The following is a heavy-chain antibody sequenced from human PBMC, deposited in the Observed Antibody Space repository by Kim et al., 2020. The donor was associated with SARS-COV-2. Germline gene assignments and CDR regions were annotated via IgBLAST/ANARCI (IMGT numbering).Heavy chain of an antibody. Sequence: YASGRTNYTPSLQSRVTMSVDMSKTQFSLELSSVTAADTAVYYCASALGHWGQGTLVTVSS. V-gene: IGHV4-4*07. J-gene: IGHJ4*02. CDR3: ASALGH. D-gene: IGHD3-16*02. CDR2: YASGRT.